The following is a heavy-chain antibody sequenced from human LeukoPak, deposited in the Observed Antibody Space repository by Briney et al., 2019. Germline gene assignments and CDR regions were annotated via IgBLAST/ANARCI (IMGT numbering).Heavy chain of an antibody. V-gene: IGHV3-23*01. D-gene: IGHD3-22*01. CDR3: AKHRIPMIVGGD. CDR1: GFTFSSYA. CDR2: ISGSGGST. Sequence: GGSLRLSCAASGFTFSSYAMSWARQAPGKGLEWVSAISGSGGSTYYADSVKGRFTISRDNSKNTLYLQMNSLRAEDTAVYYCAKHRIPMIVGGDWGQGTLVTVSS. J-gene: IGHJ4*02.